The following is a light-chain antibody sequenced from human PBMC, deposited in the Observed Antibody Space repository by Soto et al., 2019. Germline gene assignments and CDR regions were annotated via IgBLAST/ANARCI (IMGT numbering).Light chain of an antibody. CDR3: SAYTSSSTPDV. Sequence: QSALTQPASVSGSPGQSITISFTGTSSDVCRYNYVSWYQQHPGKAPKLLIYEVSNRPSGVSNRFSGSKSGNTASLTISGLQAEDEADYYCSAYTSSSTPDVVGTGTKLTVL. J-gene: IGLJ1*01. CDR1: SSDVCRYNY. V-gene: IGLV2-14*01. CDR2: EVS.